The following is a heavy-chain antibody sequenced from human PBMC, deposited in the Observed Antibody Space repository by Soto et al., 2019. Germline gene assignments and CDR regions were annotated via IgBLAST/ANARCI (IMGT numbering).Heavy chain of an antibody. CDR2: IKPDGSEK. CDR1: GFTFSSYW. Sequence: PGGSLRLSCAAAGFTFSSYWMSWVRQAPGKGLEWVANIKPDGSEKYYVDSVKGRFTISRDNAKNSLYLQMNSLRAEDTAVYYCARESYGDYEAVSYYYGMDVWGQGTTVTVSS. D-gene: IGHD4-17*01. CDR3: ARESYGDYEAVSYYYGMDV. V-gene: IGHV3-7*01. J-gene: IGHJ6*02.